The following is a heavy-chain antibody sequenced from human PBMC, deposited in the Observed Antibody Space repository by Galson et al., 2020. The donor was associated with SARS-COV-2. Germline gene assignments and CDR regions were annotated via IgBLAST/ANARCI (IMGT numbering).Heavy chain of an antibody. D-gene: IGHD3-3*01. V-gene: IGHV3-21*01. Sequence: GGSLRLSCAASGFTFSSYSMNWVRQAPGKGLEWVSSISSSSSYIYYADSVKGRFTISRDNAKNSLYLQMNSLRAEDTAVYYCARHWTSITIFGVAPRYYFDYWGQGTLVTVSS. CDR1: GFTFSSYS. CDR3: ARHWTSITIFGVAPRYYFDY. J-gene: IGHJ4*02. CDR2: ISSSSSYI.